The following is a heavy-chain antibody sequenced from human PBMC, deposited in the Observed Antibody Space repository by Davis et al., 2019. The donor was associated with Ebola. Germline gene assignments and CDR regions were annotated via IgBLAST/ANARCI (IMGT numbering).Heavy chain of an antibody. J-gene: IGHJ4*02. Sequence: ASVKVSCKASGYTFTNYAMHWVRQAPGQRLEWMGWINAGNGNTKYSQKFQGRVTITRDTSASTAYMELSSLRSEDTAVYYCARDAVRDGYYYFDYWGQGTLVTVSS. CDR1: GYTFTNYA. V-gene: IGHV1-3*01. CDR2: INAGNGNT. D-gene: IGHD5-24*01. CDR3: ARDAVRDGYYYFDY.